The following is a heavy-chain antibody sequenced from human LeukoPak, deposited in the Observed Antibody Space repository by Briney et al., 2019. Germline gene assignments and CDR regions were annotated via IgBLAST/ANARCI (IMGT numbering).Heavy chain of an antibody. J-gene: IGHJ3*02. D-gene: IGHD3-10*01. CDR3: VKEHVDRAFTRSFEI. V-gene: IGHV3-53*01. CDR1: GFTVSMSY. Sequence: GGSLRLSCAASGFTVSMSYMSWVRQAPGKGLEWVSAISPDRTYYADSVKGRLTISRDNYKNTVDLHINSPRAEDTAIYYCVKEHVDRAFTRSFEIWGQGTVVTVSS. CDR2: ISPDRT.